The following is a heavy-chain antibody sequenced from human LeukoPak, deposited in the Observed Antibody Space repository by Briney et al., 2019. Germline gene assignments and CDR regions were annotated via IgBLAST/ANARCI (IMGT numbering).Heavy chain of an antibody. CDR3: ARGWGDCTTVSCYTGGDVFDM. Sequence: GGSLRLSCVASGFTFSSYWMSWVREAPGKGLEWVANIKQDGSEKYYVDSVKGRFTISRDNAKNSLFLQMNSLRAEDTAVYYCARGWGDCTTVSCYTGGDVFDMWGQGTMVTVSS. D-gene: IGHD2-2*02. V-gene: IGHV3-7*01. CDR2: IKQDGSEK. CDR1: GFTFSSYW. J-gene: IGHJ3*02.